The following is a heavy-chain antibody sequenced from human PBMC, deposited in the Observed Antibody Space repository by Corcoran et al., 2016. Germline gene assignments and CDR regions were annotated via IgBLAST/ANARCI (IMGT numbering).Heavy chain of an antibody. CDR3: AGARGGPTSHYDDYDGMDV. V-gene: IGHV3-21*01. D-gene: IGHD1-26*01. CDR2: LGSSSSYI. J-gene: IGHJ6*02. CDR1: GFTFSSYT. Sequence: EVQLVESGGGLVKPGGSLRLSCAASGFTFSSYTMSWVRQAPGRGLEWVSSLGSSSSYIYYADSVKGRFTMSSDNAKNSLYMQMNRLRSENTAVYDGAGARGGPTSHYDDYDGMDVWGQGTTVTVAS.